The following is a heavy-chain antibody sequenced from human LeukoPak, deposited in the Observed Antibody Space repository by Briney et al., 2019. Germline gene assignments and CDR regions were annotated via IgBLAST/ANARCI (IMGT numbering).Heavy chain of an antibody. CDR1: GFNFDDCA. J-gene: IGHJ1*01. V-gene: IGHV3-43*02. Sequence: GGSLRLSCVASGFNFDDCAMHWVRQAPGKGLEWVSLISANTGFIYYADSVKGRFTISRDNSKNSVHLQMNSLRTEDSALYYCAKDISGWALEQTFQHWGQGTLVSVSS. D-gene: IGHD6-19*01. CDR3: AKDISGWALEQTFQH. CDR2: ISANTGFI.